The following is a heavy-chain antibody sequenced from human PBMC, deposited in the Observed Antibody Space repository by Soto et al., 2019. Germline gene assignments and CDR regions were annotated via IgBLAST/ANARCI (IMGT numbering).Heavy chain of an antibody. Sequence: GGSLRLSCAASGFTFSTYSMNWVRQASGKGLEWVSSISSGSNYKYYADSVKGRFTISRDNAKNSLYLQMNSLTAEDTAVYYCAREPISDIWGRGTMVTVSS. CDR3: AREPISDI. CDR2: ISSGSNYK. J-gene: IGHJ3*02. V-gene: IGHV3-21*01. CDR1: GFTFSTYS.